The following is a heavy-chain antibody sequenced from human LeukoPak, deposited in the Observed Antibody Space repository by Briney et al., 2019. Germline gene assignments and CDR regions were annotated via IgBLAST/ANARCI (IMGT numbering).Heavy chain of an antibody. V-gene: IGHV4-39*07. Sequence: PSETLSLTCTVSGGSISSSSYYWGWIRQPPGKGLEWIGSIYYSGSTYYNPSLKSRVTISVDTSKNQFSLRLNSVTAADTAVYYCAKIVGLPATMAYFDYWGQGILITVSS. CDR2: IYYSGST. CDR1: GGSISSSSYY. CDR3: AKIVGLPATMAYFDY. J-gene: IGHJ4*02. D-gene: IGHD2-2*01.